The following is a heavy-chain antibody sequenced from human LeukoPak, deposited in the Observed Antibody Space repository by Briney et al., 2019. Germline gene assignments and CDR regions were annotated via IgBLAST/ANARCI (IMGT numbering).Heavy chain of an antibody. D-gene: IGHD2-2*01. V-gene: IGHV1-46*01. CDR3: ATLVVPAASPSERNWFDP. J-gene: IGHJ5*02. Sequence: GASVTVSCKASGYTFTSYYMHWVRQAPGQGLEWMGIINPSGGSTSYAQKFQGRVTMTEDTSTDTAYMELSSLRSEDTAVYYCATLVVPAASPSERNWFDPWGQGTLVTVSS. CDR2: INPSGGST. CDR1: GYTFTSYY.